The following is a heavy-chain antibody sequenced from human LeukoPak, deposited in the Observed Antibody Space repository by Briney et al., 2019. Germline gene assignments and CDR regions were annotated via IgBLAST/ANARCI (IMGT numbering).Heavy chain of an antibody. Sequence: GGSLRLSCAASGFAVSSNYMSWVRQAPGKGLEWVSTIYSGGSTYYADSVKGRFTISRDNSKNTLYLQMNSLRGEDTAVYYCARNGYTSGWYRNWGQGTLVTVSS. CDR3: ARNGYTSGWYRN. J-gene: IGHJ4*02. V-gene: IGHV3-53*01. D-gene: IGHD6-19*01. CDR1: GFAVSSNY. CDR2: IYSGGST.